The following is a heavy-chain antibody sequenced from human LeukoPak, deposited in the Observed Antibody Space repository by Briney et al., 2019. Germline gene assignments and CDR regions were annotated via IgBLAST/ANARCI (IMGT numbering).Heavy chain of an antibody. D-gene: IGHD6-13*01. CDR1: GGSISSYY. V-gene: IGHV4-59*01. CDR3: ARGLISSSWYSYYYGMDV. J-gene: IGHJ6*02. Sequence: KASETLSLTCTVSGGSISSYYWSWIRQPPGKGLEWIGYIYYSGSTNYNPSLKSRVTISVDTSKNQFSLKLSSVTAADTAVYYCARGLISSSWYSYYYGMDVWGQGTTVTVSS. CDR2: IYYSGST.